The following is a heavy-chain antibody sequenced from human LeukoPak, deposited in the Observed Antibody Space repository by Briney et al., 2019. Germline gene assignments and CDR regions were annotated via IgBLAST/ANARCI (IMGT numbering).Heavy chain of an antibody. Sequence: GSVKVSCKASGYTFPSYDINWVRQATGQGLEWMGWMNPNSGNTGYAQKFQGRVTMTRDTSISTAYMELSRLRSDDTAVYYCARGPATIWYFDYWGQGTLVTVSS. CDR2: MNPNSGNT. J-gene: IGHJ4*02. D-gene: IGHD5-12*01. CDR1: GYTFPSYD. V-gene: IGHV1-8*01. CDR3: ARGPATIWYFDY.